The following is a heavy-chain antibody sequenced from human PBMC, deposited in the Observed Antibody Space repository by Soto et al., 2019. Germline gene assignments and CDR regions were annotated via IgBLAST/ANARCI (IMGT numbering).Heavy chain of an antibody. Sequence: ASVKVSCKASGYTFTSYCISWVRQAPGQGLEWMGWISAYNGNTNYAQKLQGRITMTTDTSTSTAYMELRSLRSDDTAVYYCARDFYCSSTSCYFRYGMDVWGQGTTVTVSS. V-gene: IGHV1-18*04. J-gene: IGHJ6*02. CDR1: GYTFTSYC. CDR2: ISAYNGNT. CDR3: ARDFYCSSTSCYFRYGMDV. D-gene: IGHD2-2*01.